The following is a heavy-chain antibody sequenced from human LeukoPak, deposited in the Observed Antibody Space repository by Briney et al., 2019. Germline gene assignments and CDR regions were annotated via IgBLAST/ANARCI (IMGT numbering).Heavy chain of an antibody. Sequence: SVKVSCKASGGTFTRYGITWVRQAPGQGLEWMGRIIPILNITNYAQKFQGRVTITADKSTSTAYTELSSLRSEDTAVYYCARDSSGSSPNFDYWGQGTLVSVSS. V-gene: IGHV1-69*04. CDR3: ARDSSGSSPNFDY. CDR2: IIPILNIT. D-gene: IGHD1-26*01. CDR1: GGTFTRYG. J-gene: IGHJ4*02.